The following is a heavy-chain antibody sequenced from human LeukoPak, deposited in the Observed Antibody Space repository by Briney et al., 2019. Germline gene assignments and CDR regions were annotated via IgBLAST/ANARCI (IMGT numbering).Heavy chain of an antibody. Sequence: ASVKVSCKASGYTFTSYGISWVRQAPGQGLEWMGWISAYNGNTNYAQKLQGRVTMTTDTFTSTAYMELRSLRSDDTAVYYCARDPPRVTIFSPMDVWGQGTTVTVSS. V-gene: IGHV1-18*01. J-gene: IGHJ6*02. D-gene: IGHD3-9*01. CDR1: GYTFTSYG. CDR2: ISAYNGNT. CDR3: ARDPPRVTIFSPMDV.